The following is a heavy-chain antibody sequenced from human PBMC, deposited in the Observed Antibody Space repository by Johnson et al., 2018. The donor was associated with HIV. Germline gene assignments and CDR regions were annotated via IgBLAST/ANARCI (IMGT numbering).Heavy chain of an antibody. V-gene: IGHV3-20*04. D-gene: IGHD3-16*01. CDR1: GFTFDDYG. Sequence: VQLVESGGGVVRPGGSLRLSCAASGFTFDDYGMSWVRQAPGKGLEWVSGISWNSGSIGYADSVKGRFTISRDNAKNSLYLQMNSLRAEDTALYYCAKDASTLGGDAFDIWGQGTMVTVSS. CDR3: AKDASTLGGDAFDI. J-gene: IGHJ3*02. CDR2: ISWNSGSI.